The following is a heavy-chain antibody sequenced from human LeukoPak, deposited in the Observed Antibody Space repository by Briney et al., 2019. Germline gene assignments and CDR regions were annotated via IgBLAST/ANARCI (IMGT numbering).Heavy chain of an antibody. CDR1: GYSISSGYY. Sequence: SETLSLTCTVSGYSISSGYYWGWIRQPPGKGLEWIGSIYHSGSTYYNPSLKSRVTISVDTSKNQFSLKLSSVTAADTAVYYCARVSNIAVAGTWGQGTLVTVSS. CDR2: IYHSGST. J-gene: IGHJ5*02. V-gene: IGHV4-38-2*02. D-gene: IGHD6-19*01. CDR3: ARVSNIAVAGT.